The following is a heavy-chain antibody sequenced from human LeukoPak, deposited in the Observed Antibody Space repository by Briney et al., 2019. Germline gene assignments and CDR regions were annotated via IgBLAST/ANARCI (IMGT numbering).Heavy chain of an antibody. Sequence: GGSLRLSCAAPGFTFSSYGMHWVRQAPGKGLEWVAFIRYDGSNKYYADSVKGRFTISRDNSKNTLYLQMNSLRAEDTAVYYCAKDVGSRDSDYYYMDVWGKGTTVTVSS. CDR1: GFTFSSYG. CDR3: AKDVGSRDSDYYYMDV. V-gene: IGHV3-30*02. D-gene: IGHD1-26*01. J-gene: IGHJ6*03. CDR2: IRYDGSNK.